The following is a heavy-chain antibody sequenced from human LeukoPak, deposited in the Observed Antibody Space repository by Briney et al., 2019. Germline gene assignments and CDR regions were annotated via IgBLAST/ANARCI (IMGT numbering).Heavy chain of an antibody. CDR3: ARDLCSTTSCLDY. Sequence: PGGSLRLSCAASGFTFSNYGMSWVRQAPGKGLEWVAVIWYDGSKKYYVDSVKGRFTISREDSENTLYLQMNSLRAEDTAVYYCARDLCSTTSCLDYWGQGTLVTVSS. J-gene: IGHJ4*02. D-gene: IGHD2-2*01. CDR2: IWYDGSKK. V-gene: IGHV3-33*07. CDR1: GFTFSNYG.